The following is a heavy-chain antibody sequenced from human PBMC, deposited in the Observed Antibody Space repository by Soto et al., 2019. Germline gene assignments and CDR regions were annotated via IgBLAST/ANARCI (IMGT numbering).Heavy chain of an antibody. CDR1: GGPYSKYS. J-gene: IGHJ4*02. V-gene: IGHV1-69*02. Sequence: QVQLVQSGTEVKKPGSSVTVSCKAPGGPYSKYSISWVRQAPGQGLEWMGRIIPIFDITNYAQKFQGRVTITADKSTSTVYMDLSSLRSEDTAVYYCARSLLGDYYDSDGLDNWGQGTLVTVSS. CDR3: ARSLLGDYYDSDGLDN. D-gene: IGHD3-22*01. CDR2: IIPIFDIT.